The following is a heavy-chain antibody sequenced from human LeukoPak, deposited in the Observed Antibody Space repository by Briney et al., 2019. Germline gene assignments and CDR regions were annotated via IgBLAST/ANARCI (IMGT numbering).Heavy chain of an antibody. CDR2: ISGSGGST. CDR3: ARDRGGEYYDSSGYLDY. Sequence: GGTLRLSCAASGFTFSSYGMSWVRQAPGKGLEWVSAISGSGGSTYYADSVKGRFTISRDNSKNTLYLQMNSLRAEDTAVYYCARDRGGEYYDSSGYLDYWGQGTLVTVSS. V-gene: IGHV3-23*01. J-gene: IGHJ4*02. D-gene: IGHD3-22*01. CDR1: GFTFSSYG.